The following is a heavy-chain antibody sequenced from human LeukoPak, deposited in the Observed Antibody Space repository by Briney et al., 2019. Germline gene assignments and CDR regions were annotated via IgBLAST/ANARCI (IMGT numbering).Heavy chain of an antibody. Sequence: PGGSLRLSCEASGFTFSEHSMSWVHQAPGKGLEWVSTIKRDGSNTYYTDSVEGRFTISRDNSKNTLYLEMNTLRAEDTAVYYCAKGGYASCFDPWGQGTQVTVSS. D-gene: IGHD2-15*01. J-gene: IGHJ5*02. CDR2: IKRDGSNT. CDR3: AKGGYASCFDP. V-gene: IGHV3-23*05. CDR1: GFTFSEHS.